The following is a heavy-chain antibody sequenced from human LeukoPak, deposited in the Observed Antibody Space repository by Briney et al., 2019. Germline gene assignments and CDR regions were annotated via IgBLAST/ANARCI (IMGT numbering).Heavy chain of an antibody. CDR2: MNPNSGNT. Sequence: GASVKVSCRASGYTFTSYDINWVRQATGQGLEWMGWMNPNSGNTGYAQKFQGRVTMTRNTSISTAYMELSSLRSEDTAVYYCARCYDSSGYSGSCAFDIWGQGTMVTVSS. CDR3: ARCYDSSGYSGSCAFDI. D-gene: IGHD3-22*01. CDR1: GYTFTSYD. J-gene: IGHJ3*02. V-gene: IGHV1-8*01.